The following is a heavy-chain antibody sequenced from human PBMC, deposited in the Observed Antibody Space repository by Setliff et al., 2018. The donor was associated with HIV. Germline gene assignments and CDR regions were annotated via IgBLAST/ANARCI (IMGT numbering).Heavy chain of an antibody. CDR3: AMSPYSSGLFDY. J-gene: IGHJ4*02. Sequence: GGSLRLSCAASGFSFRSYAVSWVRQAPGKGLEWVSVISGSGDITYYRESVKGRFTVSRDNSKNTLYLQMNSLRAEDTAVYYCAMSPYSSGLFDYWGQGTLVTVSS. CDR1: GFSFRSYA. V-gene: IGHV3-23*01. D-gene: IGHD6-19*01. CDR2: ISGSGDIT.